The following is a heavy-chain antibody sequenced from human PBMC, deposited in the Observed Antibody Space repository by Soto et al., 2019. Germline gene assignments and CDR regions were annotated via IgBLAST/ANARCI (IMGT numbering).Heavy chain of an antibody. D-gene: IGHD4-4*01. J-gene: IGHJ6*02. CDR3: ASTPVTGRYSYYGMDA. CDR2: LIPVFDTP. Sequence: QVQPVQSGSEVKKPGSSVRVSCKTGSFYAVSWVRQAPGQGLDWMGGLIPVFDTPSYAQKFQGRVNITADESKSTAYMELSSLRSEDTALYYCASTPVTGRYSYYGMDAWDQGIAVTVSS. V-gene: IGHV1-69*01. CDR1: SFYA.